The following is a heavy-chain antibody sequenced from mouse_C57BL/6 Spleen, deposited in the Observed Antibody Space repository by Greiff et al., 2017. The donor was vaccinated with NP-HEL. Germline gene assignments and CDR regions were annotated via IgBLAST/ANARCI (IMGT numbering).Heavy chain of an antibody. CDR1: GFSLTSYG. CDR2: IWSDGST. V-gene: IGHV2-6-1*01. D-gene: IGHD2-3*01. J-gene: IGHJ3*01. CDR3: ARHNYDGYYGFAY. Sequence: VQLVESGPGLVAPSQSLSITCTVSGFSLTSYGVHWVRQPPGKGLEWLVVIWSDGSTTYNSALISRLSISKDNSKSQVFLKMNRLQTDDTAMYYCARHNYDGYYGFAYWGQGTLVTVSA.